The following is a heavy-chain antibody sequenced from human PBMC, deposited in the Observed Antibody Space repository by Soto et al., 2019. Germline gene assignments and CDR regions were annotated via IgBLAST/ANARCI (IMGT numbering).Heavy chain of an antibody. CDR3: ARALSDYDFWSGYYKLRYYYGMDV. CDR1: GFTFSSYS. Sequence: GGSLRLSCAASGFTFSSYSMNWVRQAPGKGLEWVSYISSSSSTIYYADSVKGRFTISRDNAKNSLYLQMNSLRDEDTAVYYCARALSDYDFWSGYYKLRYYYGMDVWGQGTTVTVSS. V-gene: IGHV3-48*02. J-gene: IGHJ6*02. D-gene: IGHD3-3*01. CDR2: ISSSSSTI.